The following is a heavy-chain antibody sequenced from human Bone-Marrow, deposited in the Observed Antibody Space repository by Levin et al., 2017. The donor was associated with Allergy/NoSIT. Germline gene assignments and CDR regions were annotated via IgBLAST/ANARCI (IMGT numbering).Heavy chain of an antibody. J-gene: IGHJ6*02. V-gene: IGHV3-48*02. CDR3: ARRYCTTTSCYHDPNNYDFGMDV. CDR2: ISSSSSII. D-gene: IGHD2-2*01. CDR1: GFIFSGYS. Sequence: GGSLRLSCVVSGFIFSGYSMNWVRQAPGKGLEWVSYISSSSSIIYYADSVKGRFTISRDNAKNSLYLQMNSLRDEDTAVYYCARRYCTTTSCYHDPNNYDFGMDVWGQGTTVTVSS.